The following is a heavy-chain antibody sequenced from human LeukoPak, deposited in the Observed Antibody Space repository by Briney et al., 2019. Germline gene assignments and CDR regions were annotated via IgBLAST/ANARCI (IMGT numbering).Heavy chain of an antibody. J-gene: IGHJ6*02. CDR2: ISYDGSNK. CDR1: GFTFSSYG. D-gene: IGHD6-19*01. Sequence: GGSLRLSCAASGFTFSSYGMHWVRQAPGKGLEWVAVISYDGSNKYYADSVKGRFTISRDNSKNTLYLQMNSLRAEDTAVYYCAKGIAVAVSYYYYGMDVWGQGTTVTVSS. CDR3: AKGIAVAVSYYYYGMDV. V-gene: IGHV3-30*18.